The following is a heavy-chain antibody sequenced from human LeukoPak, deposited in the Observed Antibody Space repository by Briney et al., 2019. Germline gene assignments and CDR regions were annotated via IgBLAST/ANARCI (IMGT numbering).Heavy chain of an antibody. Sequence: ASQTLSLTCAVSGASISSGGYSWSWIRQPPGKRLEWIGYISHGGTTYYNPSLKSRLTISEDRSKNQFSLILSSVTAADTAVYYCARSLQYCSSDTCPRALDYWGQGTLVTVSS. CDR1: GASISSGGYS. CDR3: ARSLQYCSSDTCPRALDY. CDR2: ISHGGTT. D-gene: IGHD2-2*01. J-gene: IGHJ4*02. V-gene: IGHV4-30-2*01.